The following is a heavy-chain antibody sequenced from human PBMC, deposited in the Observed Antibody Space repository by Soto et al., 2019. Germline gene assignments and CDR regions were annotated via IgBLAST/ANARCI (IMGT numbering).Heavy chain of an antibody. D-gene: IGHD3-22*01. CDR2: IWYEGSNK. CDR3: ARDYDSRGYPRYYFDY. Sequence: QVQLVESGGGVVQPGRSLRLSCATSGFTFSSYGMHWVRQAPGKGLEWVAVIWYEGSNKYYADSVQGRFTISRDNSKNTLYLPMHSLRAEDTAVYYCARDYDSRGYPRYYFDYWGQGTLFTVAS. CDR1: GFTFSSYG. J-gene: IGHJ4*02. V-gene: IGHV3-33*01.